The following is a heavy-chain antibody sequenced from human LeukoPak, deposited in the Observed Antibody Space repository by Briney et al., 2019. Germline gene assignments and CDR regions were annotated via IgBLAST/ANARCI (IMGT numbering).Heavy chain of an antibody. V-gene: IGHV4-34*01. CDR2: INHSGST. Sequence: SETLSLTCAVYGGSFSVYYWNWIRQPPGKGLEWIGEINHSGSTSYNPPLKSRVTISVDTPKNQFSLKLRALTAADTAVYYSARAQQGYSGYDYYWFDSWGQGSLVTVSS. J-gene: IGHJ5*01. CDR3: ARAQQGYSGYDYYWFDS. CDR1: GGSFSVYY. D-gene: IGHD5-12*01.